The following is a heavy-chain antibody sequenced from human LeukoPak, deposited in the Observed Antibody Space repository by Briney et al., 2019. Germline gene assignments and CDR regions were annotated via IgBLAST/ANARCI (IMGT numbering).Heavy chain of an antibody. D-gene: IGHD3/OR15-3a*01. Sequence: PGGSLRLSCAAPGFTFSRHWMHWVRQAPGKGLVWVARINSDGISTSYADSVKGRFTISRDNAKNTLYLQVNSLRAEDTAVYFCAGETGTGFDPWGQGTLVTVSS. V-gene: IGHV3-74*01. CDR1: GFTFSRHW. J-gene: IGHJ5*02. CDR3: AGETGTGFDP. CDR2: INSDGIST.